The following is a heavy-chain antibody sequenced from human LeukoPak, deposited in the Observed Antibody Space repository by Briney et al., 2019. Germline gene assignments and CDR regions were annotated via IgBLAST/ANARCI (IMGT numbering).Heavy chain of an antibody. CDR2: IYTSGST. CDR1: GGSISSYY. D-gene: IGHD2-2*01. CDR3: ASGGYCSSTSCYYGRLGDAFDI. J-gene: IGHJ3*02. V-gene: IGHV4-4*07. Sequence: PSETLSLTCTVSGGSISSYYWSWIRQPAGKGLEWIGRIYTSGSTNYNPSLKSRVTMSVDTSKNQFSLKLSSVTAADTAVYYCASGGYCSSTSCYYGRLGDAFDIWGQGTMVTVSS.